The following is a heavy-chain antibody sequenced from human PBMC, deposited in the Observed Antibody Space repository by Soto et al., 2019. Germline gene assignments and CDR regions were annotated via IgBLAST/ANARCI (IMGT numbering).Heavy chain of an antibody. CDR2: ISSSSSTI. J-gene: IGHJ6*02. Sequence: LRLSCAASGFTFSSYSMNWVRQAPGKGLEWVSYISSSSSTIYYADSVKGRFTISRDNAKNSLYLQMNSLRDEDTAVYYCARDMVRSAWYYYGMDVWGQGTTVTVSS. V-gene: IGHV3-48*02. CDR1: GFTFSSYS. CDR3: ARDMVRSAWYYYGMDV. D-gene: IGHD3-10*01.